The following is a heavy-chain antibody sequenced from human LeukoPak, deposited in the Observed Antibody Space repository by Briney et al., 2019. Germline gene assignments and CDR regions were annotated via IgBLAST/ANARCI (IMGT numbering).Heavy chain of an antibody. J-gene: IGHJ6*02. CDR1: GGSISGSSYY. D-gene: IGHD5-18*01. CDR2: IYYSGST. CDR3: ARHSVDTAMVSYYYYGMDV. V-gene: IGHV4-39*01. Sequence: PSETLSLTCTVSGGSISGSSYYWGWIRQPPGKGLEWIGSIYYSGSTYYNSSLKSRVTISVDTSKNQFSLKLSSVTAADTAVYYCARHSVDTAMVSYYYYGMDVWGQGTTVTVSS.